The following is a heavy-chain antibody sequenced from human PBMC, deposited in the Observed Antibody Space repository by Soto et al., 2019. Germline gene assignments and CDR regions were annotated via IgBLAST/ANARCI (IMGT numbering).Heavy chain of an antibody. CDR2: IHPSGDTK. V-gene: IGHV1-46*02. Sequence: QVQLVQSGAEVKEPGASVKVSCKASGYTFQNYHMHWVRQAPGQGLEWMGIIHPSGDTKTYAQRFQGRLAMTRDTSTSTAYMELSSLTSEDNAVYFCSRDLWGSWTVDYWGQGTLVTVSS. J-gene: IGHJ4*02. CDR1: GYTFQNYH. D-gene: IGHD3-16*01. CDR3: SRDLWGSWTVDY.